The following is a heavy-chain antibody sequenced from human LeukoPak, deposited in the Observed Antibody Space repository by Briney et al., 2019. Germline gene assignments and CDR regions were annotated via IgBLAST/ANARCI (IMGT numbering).Heavy chain of an antibody. J-gene: IGHJ1*01. Sequence: ASVKVSCKASGYTFTGYYMHWVRQAPGQGPEWRGWINPNSGGTNYAQKFQGRVTMTRDTSISTAYMELSRLRSDDTAVYYCARERGPTHAVGYCSSTSCPTHFQHWGQGTLVTVSS. V-gene: IGHV1-2*02. D-gene: IGHD2-2*01. CDR2: INPNSGGT. CDR1: GYTFTGYY. CDR3: ARERGPTHAVGYCSSTSCPTHFQH.